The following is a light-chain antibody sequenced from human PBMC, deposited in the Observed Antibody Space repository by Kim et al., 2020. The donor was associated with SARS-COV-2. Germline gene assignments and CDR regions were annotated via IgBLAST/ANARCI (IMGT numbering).Light chain of an antibody. V-gene: IGLV3-19*01. CDR2: GKN. Sequence: LGQTVRITCQGDSLRSYYASWYQQKPGQAPVLVIYGKNNRPSGSPDRLSGSSSGNTASLTITGAQAEDEADYYCNSRDSSGNHYVFGTGTKVTVL. CDR1: SLRSYY. J-gene: IGLJ1*01. CDR3: NSRDSSGNHYV.